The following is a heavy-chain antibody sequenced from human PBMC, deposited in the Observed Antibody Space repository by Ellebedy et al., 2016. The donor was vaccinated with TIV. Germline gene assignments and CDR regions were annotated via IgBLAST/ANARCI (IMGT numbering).Heavy chain of an antibody. CDR1: GFTFSSYA. D-gene: IGHD3-9*01. CDR3: AKVSDILTGYYNFDY. CDR2: ISYDGSNK. V-gene: IGHV3-30-3*01. Sequence: GESLKISCAASGFTFSSYAMHWVRQAPGKGLEWVAVISYDGSNKYYADSVKGRFTISRDDAKNSLYLQMNSLRAEDTAVYYCAKVSDILTGYYNFDYWGQGTLVTVSS. J-gene: IGHJ4*02.